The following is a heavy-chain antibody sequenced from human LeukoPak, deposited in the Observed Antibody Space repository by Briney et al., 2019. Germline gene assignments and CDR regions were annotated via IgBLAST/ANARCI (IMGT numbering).Heavy chain of an antibody. D-gene: IGHD6-13*01. J-gene: IGHJ5*02. CDR1: GYTLTNYA. Sequence: ASVKVSCKTSGYTLTNYAMNWVRQAPGQGLEWMGWINTNTGNPTYAQGFTGRFVFSLDTSVSTAYLQISSLKAEDTAVYYCARDPLYSSSHWAFDPWGQGTLVTVSS. CDR2: INTNTGNP. V-gene: IGHV7-4-1*02. CDR3: ARDPLYSSSHWAFDP.